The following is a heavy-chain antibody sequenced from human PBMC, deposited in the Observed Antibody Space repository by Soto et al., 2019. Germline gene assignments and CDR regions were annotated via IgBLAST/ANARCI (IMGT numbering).Heavy chain of an antibody. CDR3: ARGTYGDY. Sequence: QVHLVQSGAEVKKPGASVKVSCKGSGYAFTTYGITWVRQAPGQGLEWMGWISAHNGNTNYAQKLQGRVTVTTDTSTSTAYMELRSLRSDDTPVYYCARGTYGDYWGQGALVTVSS. V-gene: IGHV1-18*01. CDR1: GYAFTTYG. D-gene: IGHD4-17*01. J-gene: IGHJ4*02. CDR2: ISAHNGNT.